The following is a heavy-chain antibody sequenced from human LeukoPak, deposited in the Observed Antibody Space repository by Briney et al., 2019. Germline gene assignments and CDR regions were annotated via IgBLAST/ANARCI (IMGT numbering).Heavy chain of an antibody. V-gene: IGHV4-30-4*01. D-gene: IGHD3-22*01. J-gene: IGHJ3*02. CDR3: ARAGITMIVVSAFDI. CDR1: GGSISSGDYY. Sequence: SETLSLTCTVSGGSISSGDYYWSWIRQPPGKGLEWIGYIYYSGSTYYNPSLKSRVTILVDTSKNQFSLKLSSVTAADTAVYYCARAGITMIVVSAFDIWGQGTMVTVSS. CDR2: IYYSGST.